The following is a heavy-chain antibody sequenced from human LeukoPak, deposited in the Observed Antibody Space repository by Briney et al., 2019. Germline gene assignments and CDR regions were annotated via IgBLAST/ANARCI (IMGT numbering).Heavy chain of an antibody. CDR3: ARPNCSGGSCYSAWFDP. CDR2: VYYSGST. V-gene: IGHV4-59*08. Sequence: PSGTLSLTCTVSGGSISSYYWSWIRQPPGKGLEWIGYVYYSGSTNYNPSLKSRVTISVDTSKNQFSLKLSSVTAADTAVYYYARPNCSGGSCYSAWFDPWGQGTLVTVSS. D-gene: IGHD2-15*01. J-gene: IGHJ5*02. CDR1: GGSISSYY.